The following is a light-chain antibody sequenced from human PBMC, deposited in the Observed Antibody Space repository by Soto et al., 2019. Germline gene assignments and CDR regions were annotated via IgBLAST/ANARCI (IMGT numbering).Light chain of an antibody. CDR3: QKRSNWPQT. CDR1: QSVSSF. V-gene: IGKV3-11*01. CDR2: DAS. Sequence: EIVLTQSADTLSLSPGERATLSCRASQSVSSFLAWYQQKPGQAPRLLIYDASNRATGIPARFSGSGSGTDFTLTISSLEPEDFAVYYCQKRSNWPQTFGQGTKVDVK. J-gene: IGKJ1*01.